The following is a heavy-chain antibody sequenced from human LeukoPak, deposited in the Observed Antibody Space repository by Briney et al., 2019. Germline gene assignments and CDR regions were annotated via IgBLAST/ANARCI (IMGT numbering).Heavy chain of an antibody. CDR2: SYYSGST. CDR1: GGSITHYY. D-gene: IGHD3-22*01. CDR3: ARLYDSSGYNYYYMDV. J-gene: IGHJ6*03. Sequence: SETLSLTCTVSGGSITHYYWTWIRQPPGKTLEWIGYSYYSGSTKYNPSLKSRVTISVDTSNNQFSLNLRSVTAADTAVYYCARLYDSSGYNYYYMDVWGKGTRSPSP. V-gene: IGHV4-59*08.